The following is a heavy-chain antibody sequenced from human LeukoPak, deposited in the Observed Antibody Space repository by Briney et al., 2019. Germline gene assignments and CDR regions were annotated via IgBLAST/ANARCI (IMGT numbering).Heavy chain of an antibody. J-gene: IGHJ5*02. V-gene: IGHV4-4*07. CDR1: GGSISNYY. Sequence: SETLSLTCTVSGGSISNYYWSWIRQPAGKGLEWIGRISTSGSTNYNPSLKSRVPMSVDTSKNQFSLKLSSVNAADTAVYYCARDVHGSGTWDWFDPWGQGTLVTVSS. CDR2: ISTSGST. D-gene: IGHD3-10*01. CDR3: ARDVHGSGTWDWFDP.